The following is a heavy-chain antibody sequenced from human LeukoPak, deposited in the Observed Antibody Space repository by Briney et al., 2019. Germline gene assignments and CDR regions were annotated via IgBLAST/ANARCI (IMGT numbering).Heavy chain of an antibody. V-gene: IGHV4-34*01. J-gene: IGHJ6*02. CDR3: ARGTVLRYDFWSGRYGMDV. CDR1: GGSFSGYY. D-gene: IGHD3-3*01. Sequence: SETLSLTCAAYGGSFSGYYWSWIRQPPGKGLEWIGEINHSGSTNYNPSLKSRVTISVDTSKNQFSLKLSSVTAADTAVYYCARGTVLRYDFWSGRYGMDVWGQGTTVTVSS. CDR2: INHSGST.